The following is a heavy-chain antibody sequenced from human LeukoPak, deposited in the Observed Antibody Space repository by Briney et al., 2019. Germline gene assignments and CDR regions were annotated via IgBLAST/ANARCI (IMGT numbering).Heavy chain of an antibody. J-gene: IGHJ5*02. D-gene: IGHD2-2*01. CDR2: ISYDGSNK. CDR3: ARDAPHYCSSTSCPLDP. Sequence: GGSLRLSCAASGFTFSSYAMHWVRQAPGKGLEWVAVISYDGSNKYYADSVKGRFTISRDNSKNTLYVQMNSLRAEDTAVYYCARDAPHYCSSTSCPLDPWGQGTLVTVSS. CDR1: GFTFSSYA. V-gene: IGHV3-30-3*01.